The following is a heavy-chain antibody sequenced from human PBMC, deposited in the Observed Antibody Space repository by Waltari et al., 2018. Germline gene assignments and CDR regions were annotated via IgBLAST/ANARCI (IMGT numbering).Heavy chain of an antibody. Sequence: QVQLVQSGAEVKKPGASVNVSCKASGYNFIGYYIHWVRQAPGQGLEWMGWINPNTGGTKYAQKYQGRVTLTRDTSISTSYMELSSLGSDDMAVFYCARQAARNFDYWGQGTLVIVSS. CDR3: ARQAARNFDY. CDR1: GYNFIGYY. V-gene: IGHV1-2*02. CDR2: INPNTGGT. J-gene: IGHJ4*02.